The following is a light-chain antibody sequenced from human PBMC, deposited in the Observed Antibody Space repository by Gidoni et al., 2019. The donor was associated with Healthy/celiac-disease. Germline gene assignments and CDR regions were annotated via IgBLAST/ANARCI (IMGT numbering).Light chain of an antibody. V-gene: IGLV3-21*04. Sequence: SSVLTQPPSVSVAPGKTARITCGGNNIGSKSVHWYQQKPGQAPVLVIYYDSDRPSGIPERFSGSNSGNTATLTISRVEAGDEADYYCQVWDSSSDQAVFGGGTQLTVL. J-gene: IGLJ7*01. CDR3: QVWDSSSDQAV. CDR1: NIGSKS. CDR2: YDS.